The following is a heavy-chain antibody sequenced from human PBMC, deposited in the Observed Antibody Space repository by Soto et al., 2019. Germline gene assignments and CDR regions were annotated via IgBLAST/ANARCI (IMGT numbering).Heavy chain of an antibody. V-gene: IGHV3-53*02. CDR3: AGATGRY. J-gene: IGHJ4*02. Sequence: EVQLVETGGGLIQPGGSLRLSCTASGFTVSSNYMTWVRQAPGKGLEWVSVIYSGGNTYYADSVKGRFTSSRDKSKNTLDLQINSLRAEDTAVYYCAGATGRYWGQGTLVTVSS. D-gene: IGHD1-1*01. CDR2: IYSGGNT. CDR1: GFTVSSNY.